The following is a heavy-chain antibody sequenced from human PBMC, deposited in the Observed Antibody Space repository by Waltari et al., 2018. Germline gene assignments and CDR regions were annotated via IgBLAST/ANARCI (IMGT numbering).Heavy chain of an antibody. J-gene: IGHJ4*02. D-gene: IGHD5-12*01. CDR1: GGSISSHY. Sequence: QVQLQESGPGLVKPSETLSLTCTVPGGSISSHYWSWIRQPPGKGLEWIGYIYYSGSTNYNPSLKSRVTISVDTSKNQFSLKLSSVTAADTAVYYCARVVGGYPDYWGQGTLVTVSS. V-gene: IGHV4-59*11. CDR3: ARVVGGYPDY. CDR2: IYYSGST.